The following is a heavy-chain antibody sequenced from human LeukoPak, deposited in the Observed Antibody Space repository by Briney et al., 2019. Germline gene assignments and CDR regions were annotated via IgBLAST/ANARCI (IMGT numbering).Heavy chain of an antibody. CDR3: ARDLDDSSGYFTWFDP. J-gene: IGHJ5*02. V-gene: IGHV1-18*01. CDR1: GYTFTSYG. CDR2: ISAYNGNT. Sequence: ASVKVSCKASGYTFTSYGISWVRQAPGQGLEWMGWISAYNGNTNYAQKLQGRVTMTTDTSTSTAYMELRSLRSDDTAVYYCARDLDDSSGYFTWFDPWGQGTLVTVSS. D-gene: IGHD3-22*01.